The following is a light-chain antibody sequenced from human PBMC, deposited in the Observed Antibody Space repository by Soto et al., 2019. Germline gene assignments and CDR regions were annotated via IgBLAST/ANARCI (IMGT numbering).Light chain of an antibody. CDR3: LQHKSYPPT. Sequence: IQMTQSPSSLSACVGDRVTISCRASQGIGNALGWYQQKPGKPPKVLIYGASNLQSGVPSRFSGIGFRTEFTLTISSLQPEDFATYYCLQHKSYPPTCGQGTKVDIK. CDR1: QGIGNA. V-gene: IGKV1-17*01. J-gene: IGKJ1*01. CDR2: GAS.